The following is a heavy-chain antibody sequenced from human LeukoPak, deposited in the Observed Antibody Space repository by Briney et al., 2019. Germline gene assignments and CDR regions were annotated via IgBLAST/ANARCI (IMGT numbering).Heavy chain of an antibody. V-gene: IGHV1-24*01. D-gene: IGHD6-19*01. CDR2: FDPEDGET. J-gene: IGHJ4*02. Sequence: GASVKVSCKVSGYTLTELSMHWVRQAPGKGLEWMGGFDPEDGETIYAQKFQGRATMTEDTSTDTAYMELSSLRSEDTAVYYCAARQAVAGREYYFDYWGQGTLVTVSS. CDR3: AARQAVAGREYYFDY. CDR1: GYTLTELS.